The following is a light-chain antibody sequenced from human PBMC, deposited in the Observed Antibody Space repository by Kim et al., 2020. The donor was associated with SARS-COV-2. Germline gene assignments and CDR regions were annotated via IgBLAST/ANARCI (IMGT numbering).Light chain of an antibody. CDR3: QVWDSSSDHWV. Sequence: PGKTARITCGGNNIGSKSVHWYQQKPGRAPVLVIYYDSDRPSGIPERFSGSNSGNTATLTISRVEAGDEADYYCQVWDSSSDHWVFGGGTKLTVL. CDR2: YDS. V-gene: IGLV3-21*04. J-gene: IGLJ3*02. CDR1: NIGSKS.